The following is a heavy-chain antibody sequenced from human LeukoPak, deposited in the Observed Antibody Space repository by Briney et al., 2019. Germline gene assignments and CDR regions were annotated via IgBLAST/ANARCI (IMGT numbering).Heavy chain of an antibody. V-gene: IGHV3-21*01. CDR2: ITSSTSYI. D-gene: IGHD5-24*01. Sequence: TGGSLRLSCAASGLTFSSYNMNWVRQAPGKGLEWASSITSSTSYIYYADSVKGRFTISRDNAKNSVYLQMNSLRAEDTAVYYCARGVMATIPLYYMDVWGKGTTVTVSS. CDR3: ARGVMATIPLYYMDV. J-gene: IGHJ6*03. CDR1: GLTFSSYN.